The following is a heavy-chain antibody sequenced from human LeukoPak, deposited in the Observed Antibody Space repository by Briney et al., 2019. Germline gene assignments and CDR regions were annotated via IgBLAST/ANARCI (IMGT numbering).Heavy chain of an antibody. D-gene: IGHD6-6*01. J-gene: IGHJ4*02. Sequence: GGSLRLSCAASGFTFSSYAMSWVRQGPGKGLERVSAISGSGGSTYYADSVKGRVTISRDNSKNTLYLQMNSLRAEDTAVYYCAKGLAARPALFDYWGQGTLVTVSS. V-gene: IGHV3-23*01. CDR1: GFTFSSYA. CDR3: AKGLAARPALFDY. CDR2: ISGSGGST.